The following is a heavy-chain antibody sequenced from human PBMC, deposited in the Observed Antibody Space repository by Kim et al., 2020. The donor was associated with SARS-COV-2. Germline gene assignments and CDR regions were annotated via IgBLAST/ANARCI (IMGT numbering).Heavy chain of an antibody. CDR1: GFTFSSYW. D-gene: IGHD3-10*01. V-gene: IGHV3-74*01. CDR3: ARDVSGADDY. J-gene: IGHJ4*02. Sequence: GGSLRLSCATSGFTFSSYWMHWVRQAPGKGLVLVSRTNEDGSVTNYADSVKGRFTISRDNAENTLYLQMTSLTADDTAMYFCARDVSGADDYWGQGTLVT. CDR2: TNEDGSVT.